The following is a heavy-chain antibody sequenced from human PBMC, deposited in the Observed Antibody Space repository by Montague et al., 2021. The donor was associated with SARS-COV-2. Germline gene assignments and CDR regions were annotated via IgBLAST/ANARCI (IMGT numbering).Heavy chain of an antibody. CDR1: GYSIISGYY. D-gene: IGHD3-3*01. CDR3: ARGGEYYDFWSGYYKGDWFDP. J-gene: IGHJ5*02. V-gene: IGHV4-38-2*02. Sequence: TLSLTCTVSGYSIISGYYWGWIRQPPGKGLEWIGSIYHSGSTYHDPSLKSRVTISVDTSKNQFSLKLSSVTAADTAVYYCARGGEYYDFWSGYYKGDWFDPWGQGTLVTVSS. CDR2: IYHSGST.